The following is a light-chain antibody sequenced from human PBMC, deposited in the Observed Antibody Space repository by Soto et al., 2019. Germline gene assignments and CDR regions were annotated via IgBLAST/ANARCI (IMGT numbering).Light chain of an antibody. Sequence: QTVVTQEPSFSVSPGGTVTLTCGLSSGSVSTSYYPSWYQQTPGQAPRTLIYSTNTRSSGGPDRFSGTILWNKAAPTITGAQADDESDYYCVLYMGSGISVFGTGTKLTVL. V-gene: IGLV8-61*01. J-gene: IGLJ1*01. CDR3: VLYMGSGISV. CDR1: SGSVSTSYY. CDR2: STN.